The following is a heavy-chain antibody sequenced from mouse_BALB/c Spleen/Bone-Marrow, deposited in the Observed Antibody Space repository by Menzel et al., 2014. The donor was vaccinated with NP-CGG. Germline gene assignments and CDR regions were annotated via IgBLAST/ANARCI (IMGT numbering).Heavy chain of an antibody. CDR1: GFTFSNYG. CDR2: INNNGDSF. Sequence: EVKLMESGGGLVQPGGSLKLSCAASGFTFSNYGMSWVRQTPDKRLELVANINNNGDSFYYSDSVKGRFTISRDNAKNTLSLQMSSLKSEDTAMYYCVRGVDHQSGLAYWGQGTLVTVSA. V-gene: IGHV5-6-3*01. CDR3: VRGVDHQSGLAY. J-gene: IGHJ3*01.